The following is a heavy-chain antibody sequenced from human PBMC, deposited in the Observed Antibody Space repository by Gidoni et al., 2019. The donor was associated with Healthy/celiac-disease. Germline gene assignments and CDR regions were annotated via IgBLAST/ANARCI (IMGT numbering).Heavy chain of an antibody. CDR3: ARGRYCSGGSCGWLFDY. V-gene: IGHV1-2*02. D-gene: IGHD2-15*01. J-gene: IGHJ4*02. Sequence: QGQLVQSGAEVKKPGASVKVSCTASGYTFTGYYMHWVRQAPGQGLEWMGWINPNSGGTNYAQKFQGRVTMTRDTSISTAYMELSRLRSDDTAVYYCARGRYCSGGSCGWLFDYWGQGTLVTVSS. CDR2: INPNSGGT. CDR1: GYTFTGYY.